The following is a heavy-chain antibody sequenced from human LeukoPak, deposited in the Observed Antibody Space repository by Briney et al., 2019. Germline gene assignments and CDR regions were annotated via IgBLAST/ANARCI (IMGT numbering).Heavy chain of an antibody. J-gene: IGHJ6*03. V-gene: IGHV3-30*02. D-gene: IGHD2-15*01. CDR1: GIIFSSYG. CDR3: AKDARRVRDIGVVFGRGRGYMDV. CDR2: IRYDGSIK. Sequence: PGGSLRLSCAASGIIFSSYGMHWVRQAPGKGLEWVAFIRYDGSIKYYADSVKGRFTIPRDNSKNTLYLQMNSLRGEDTAVYYCAKDARRVRDIGVVFGRGRGYMDVWGKGTTATISS.